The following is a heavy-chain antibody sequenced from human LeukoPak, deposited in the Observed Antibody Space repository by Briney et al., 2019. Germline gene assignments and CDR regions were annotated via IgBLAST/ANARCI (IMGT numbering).Heavy chain of an antibody. J-gene: IGHJ3*02. D-gene: IGHD3-16*01. Sequence: GASVRVSCKASGGTFSSYAISWVRQAPGQGLEWMGRIIPILGIANYAQKFQGRVTITADKSTSTAYMELSSLRSEDTAVYYCAREGYEDAFDIWGQGTMVTVS. CDR2: IIPILGIA. CDR3: AREGYEDAFDI. CDR1: GGTFSSYA. V-gene: IGHV1-69*04.